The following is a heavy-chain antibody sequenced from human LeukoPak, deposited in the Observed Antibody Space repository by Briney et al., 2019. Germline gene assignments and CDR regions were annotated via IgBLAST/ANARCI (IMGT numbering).Heavy chain of an antibody. J-gene: IGHJ4*02. Sequence: GGSLRLSCAASGFTFSSYGMSWVRQAPGKGLEWVSGISGSGSGTYYADSVRGRFTVSRDNSKNTLYLQMNSLRAEDTAVYYCARDTIAAADYWGQGTLVTVSS. CDR1: GFTFSSYG. CDR2: ISGSGSGT. CDR3: ARDTIAAADY. D-gene: IGHD6-13*01. V-gene: IGHV3-23*01.